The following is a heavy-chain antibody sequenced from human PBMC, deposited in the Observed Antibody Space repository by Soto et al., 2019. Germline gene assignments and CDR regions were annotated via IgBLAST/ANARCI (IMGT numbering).Heavy chain of an antibody. Sequence: ASVKVSCKASGYTFTSYAMHWVRQAPGQRLEWMGWINAGNGNTKYSQKFQGRVTITRDTSASTAYMELSSLRSEDTAVYYCASMTDSSFGYSGPSAGGYWGQGTLVTVSS. CDR2: INAGNGNT. V-gene: IGHV1-3*01. D-gene: IGHD6-6*01. CDR3: ASMTDSSFGYSGPSAGGY. J-gene: IGHJ4*02. CDR1: GYTFTSYA.